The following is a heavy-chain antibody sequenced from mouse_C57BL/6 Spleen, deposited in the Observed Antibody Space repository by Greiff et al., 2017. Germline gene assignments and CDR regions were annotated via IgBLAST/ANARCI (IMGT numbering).Heavy chain of an antibody. J-gene: IGHJ3*01. CDR1: GYTFTSYT. V-gene: IGHV1-4*01. CDR2: INPSSGYT. D-gene: IGHD4-1*01. CDR3: ARSELGAWFAY. Sequence: QVQLQQSGAELARPGASVKMSCKASGYTFTSYTMHWVKQRPGQGLEWIGYINPSSGYTKYNQKFKDKATLTGDKSSSTAYMQLSSLTSEDSAVYYCARSELGAWFAYWGQGTLVTVSA.